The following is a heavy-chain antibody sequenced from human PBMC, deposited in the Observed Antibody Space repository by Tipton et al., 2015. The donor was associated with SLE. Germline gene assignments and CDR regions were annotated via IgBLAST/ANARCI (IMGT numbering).Heavy chain of an antibody. Sequence: LRLSCTVSGGSISSHYWSWIRQPPGKGLEWIGYVYYSGSTNYNPSLKSRVTLSVDTSKNQFSLKLSSVTAADTAVYYCARVGLLWFGELRAFDIWGQGTMVTVSS. CDR1: GGSISSHY. D-gene: IGHD3-10*01. V-gene: IGHV4-59*08. CDR2: VYYSGST. J-gene: IGHJ3*02. CDR3: ARVGLLWFGELRAFDI.